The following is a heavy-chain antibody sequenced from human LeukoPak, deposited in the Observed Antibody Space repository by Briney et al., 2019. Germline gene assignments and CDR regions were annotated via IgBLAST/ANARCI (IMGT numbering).Heavy chain of an antibody. CDR2: ISAYNGNT. Sequence: GASVKASCKASGYTFTSYGISWVRQAPGRGLEWMGWISAYNGNTNYAQKLQGRVTMTTDTSTSTAYMELRSLRSDDTAVYYCARVQLRYFDWSPSEFDYWGQGTLVTVSS. D-gene: IGHD3-9*01. CDR3: ARVQLRYFDWSPSEFDY. V-gene: IGHV1-18*01. CDR1: GYTFTSYG. J-gene: IGHJ4*02.